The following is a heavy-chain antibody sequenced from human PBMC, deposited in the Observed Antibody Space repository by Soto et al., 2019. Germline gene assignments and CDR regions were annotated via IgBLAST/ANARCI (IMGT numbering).Heavy chain of an antibody. V-gene: IGHV2-5*02. CDR3: ARRGNWNHLDY. CDR1: GLSLSTTEVG. Sequence: SGPTLVNPTQTLTMTCTFSGLSLSTTEVGVGWIRQPPGKALEWLALIYWDDDKRYSPSLKSRLAITRDTSKNEVVLTMTNMDPADTAAYFCARRGNWNHLDYWGQGTLVTVSS. CDR2: IYWDDDK. J-gene: IGHJ4*02. D-gene: IGHD1-1*01.